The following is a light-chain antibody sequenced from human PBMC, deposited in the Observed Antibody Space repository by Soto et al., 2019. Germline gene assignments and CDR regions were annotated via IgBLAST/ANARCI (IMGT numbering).Light chain of an antibody. CDR3: HQYNIWPRT. CDR1: QSITSY. CDR2: AAS. V-gene: IGKV1-39*01. Sequence: DIQMTQSPSSLSASVGDRVTITCRASQSITSYLSWYQQQPGKAPKLLIYAASSLQSGVPSRFSGSGSGTEFTLTISSLQSEDFAVYCCHQYNIWPRTFGQGTRLEIK. J-gene: IGKJ5*01.